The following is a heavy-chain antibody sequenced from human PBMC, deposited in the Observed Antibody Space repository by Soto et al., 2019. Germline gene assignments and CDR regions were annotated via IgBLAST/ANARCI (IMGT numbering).Heavy chain of an antibody. CDR2: IDPSDSYT. CDR3: VRLYHYDSSGYSFDY. J-gene: IGHJ4*02. D-gene: IGHD3-22*01. V-gene: IGHV5-10-1*01. Sequence: GESLKISCQGSGYSFTNYWINWVRQMPGKGLEWMGRIDPSDSYTNYSPSFQGHVTLSADKSISTAYLQWSSLKASDTAMYYCVRLYHYDSSGYSFDYWGQGTLVTVSS. CDR1: GYSFTNYW.